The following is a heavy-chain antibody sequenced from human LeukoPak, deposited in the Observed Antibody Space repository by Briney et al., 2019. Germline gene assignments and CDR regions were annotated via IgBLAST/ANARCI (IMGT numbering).Heavy chain of an antibody. D-gene: IGHD3-3*01. CDR1: GGSISSSSYY. J-gene: IGHJ5*02. Sequence: SETLSLTCTVSGGSISSSSYYWGWIRQPPGKGLEGIGSIYYSGSTYYNPSLKSRVTISVDTSKNQFSLKLSSVTAADTAVYYCAREPRRAIFGVVNKNWFDPWGQGTLVTVSS. V-gene: IGHV4-39*07. CDR3: AREPRRAIFGVVNKNWFDP. CDR2: IYYSGST.